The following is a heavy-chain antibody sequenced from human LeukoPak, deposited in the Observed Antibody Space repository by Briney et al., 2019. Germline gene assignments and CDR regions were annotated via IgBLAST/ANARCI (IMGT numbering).Heavy chain of an antibody. Sequence: GGSLRLSCAASGFTFSSYSMNWARQAPGKGLEWVSSISSSSSYIYYVDSVKGRFTISRDNAKNSLYLQMNSLRAEDTAVYYCAREASNWAFHYWGQGTLVTVSS. D-gene: IGHD1-1*01. V-gene: IGHV3-21*01. J-gene: IGHJ4*02. CDR3: AREASNWAFHY. CDR2: ISSSSSYI. CDR1: GFTFSSYS.